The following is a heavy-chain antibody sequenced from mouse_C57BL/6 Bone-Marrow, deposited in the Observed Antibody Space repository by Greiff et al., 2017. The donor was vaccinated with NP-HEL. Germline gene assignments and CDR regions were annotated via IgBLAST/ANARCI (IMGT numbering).Heavy chain of an antibody. V-gene: IGHV14-4*01. CDR1: GFNIKDDY. D-gene: IGHD4-1*01. CDR3: TTGTGTGY. CDR2: IDPENGDT. J-gene: IGHJ2*01. Sequence: VQLQQSGAELVRPGASVKLSCTASGFNIKDDYMHWVKQRPEQGLEWIGWIDPENGDTEYASKFQGKATITADTSSNTAYLQLSSLTSEDTAVYYCTTGTGTGYWGQGTTLTVSS.